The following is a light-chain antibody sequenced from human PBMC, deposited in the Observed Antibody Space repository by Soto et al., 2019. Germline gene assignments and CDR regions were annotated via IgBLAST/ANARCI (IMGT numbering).Light chain of an antibody. CDR1: QSISSY. CDR3: QQSYSTPRT. J-gene: IGKJ1*01. CDR2: AAS. Sequence: DIQMTQSPSSLSASVGDRVTITCRASQSISSYLNWYQQKPGKAPKLLIYAASSLQSGVPSRFSGSGSVTDFTLTISSLQPEDFATYYCQQSYSTPRTFGHATKVEIK. V-gene: IGKV1-39*01.